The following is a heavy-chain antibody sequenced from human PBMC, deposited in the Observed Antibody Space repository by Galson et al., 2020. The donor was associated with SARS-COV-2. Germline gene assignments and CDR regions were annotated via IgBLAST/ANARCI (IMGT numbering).Heavy chain of an antibody. CDR2: IYPGVNT. CDR3: ARLYCTTTICYSGMDV. Sequence: SETLSLTCSVSGGSVSSYYWVWIRQPAGKGLEWIGRIYPGVNTSYNHSLKSRVTMSLDTSKNQFSLKLSSVTAADTAKYYCARLYCTTTICYSGMDVWGQGTTVTVSS. CDR1: GGSVSSYY. D-gene: IGHD2-2*02. J-gene: IGHJ6*02. V-gene: IGHV4-4*07.